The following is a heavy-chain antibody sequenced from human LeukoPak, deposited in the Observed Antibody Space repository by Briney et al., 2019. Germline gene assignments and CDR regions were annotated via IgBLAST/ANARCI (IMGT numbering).Heavy chain of an antibody. CDR3: AREGAVAGTPPFDY. CDR2: ISGSGGST. CDR1: GFTFSSYA. J-gene: IGHJ4*02. V-gene: IGHV3-23*01. D-gene: IGHD6-19*01. Sequence: GGSLRLSCAASGFTFSSYAMSWVRQAPGNGLEWVSAISGSGGSTYYADSVRGRFTISRDNSKNTLYLQMNSLRAEDTAVYYCAREGAVAGTPPFDYWGQGTLVTVSS.